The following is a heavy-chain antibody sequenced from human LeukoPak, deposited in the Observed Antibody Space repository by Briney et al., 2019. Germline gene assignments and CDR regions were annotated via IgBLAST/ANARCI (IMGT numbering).Heavy chain of an antibody. J-gene: IGHJ4*02. CDR3: ASYTGYFDY. D-gene: IGHD2-2*02. CDR1: GGSISSYY. Sequence: SETLSLTCTVSGGSISSYYWSWIRQPPGKGLEWIGYIYYSGSTNYNPSLKSRVTISVDTSKNQFSLKLSSVTAADTAVYYCASYTGYFDYWGRGTLVTVSS. V-gene: IGHV4-59*08. CDR2: IYYSGST.